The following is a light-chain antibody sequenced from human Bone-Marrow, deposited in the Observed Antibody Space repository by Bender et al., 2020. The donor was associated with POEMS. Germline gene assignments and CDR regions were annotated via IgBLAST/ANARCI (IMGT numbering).Light chain of an antibody. J-gene: IGLJ1*01. Sequence: QSVLTQPPSASGTPGQRVTISCSGSSSNIGTNPVNWYQQLPGTAPKLLIYINNQRPSGVPDRFSGSKSGTSASLAISGLQSEDEADYYCSSYTSSSAVFGTGTKVTVL. CDR2: INN. CDR3: SSYTSSSAV. CDR1: SSNIGTNP. V-gene: IGLV1-44*01.